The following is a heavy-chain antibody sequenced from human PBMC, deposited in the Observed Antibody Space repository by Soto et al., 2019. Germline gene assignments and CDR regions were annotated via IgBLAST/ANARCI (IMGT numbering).Heavy chain of an antibody. CDR3: AGLVGATMPGDYYYAMDV. J-gene: IGHJ6*02. Sequence: PGGSLRLSCVASGFTYSNYWMHWVRQAPGKGPEWVARIENDGNRVSYGDPARGRFTISRDNAKNSLYLQMNSLRAEDTAVYYCAGLVGATMPGDYYYAMDVWGQGTTVTVSS. V-gene: IGHV3-74*01. CDR1: GFTYSNYW. D-gene: IGHD1-26*01. CDR2: IENDGNRV.